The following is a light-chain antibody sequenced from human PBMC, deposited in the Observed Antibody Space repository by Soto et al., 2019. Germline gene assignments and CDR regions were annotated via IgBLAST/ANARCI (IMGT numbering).Light chain of an antibody. Sequence: DIQMTQSPSSLSASVGDRVTITCRASQTVRGYLNWYQQKPGKAPKLLIFGASNLQSGVPSRFSGSGFGTDFSLTISNLQAEDFATYYCEQSDRTPPTFGQGTQVDIK. CDR2: GAS. J-gene: IGKJ1*01. CDR3: EQSDRTPPT. CDR1: QTVRGY. V-gene: IGKV1-39*01.